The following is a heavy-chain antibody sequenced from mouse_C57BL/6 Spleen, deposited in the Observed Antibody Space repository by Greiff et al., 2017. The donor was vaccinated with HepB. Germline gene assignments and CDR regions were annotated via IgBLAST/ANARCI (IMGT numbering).Heavy chain of an antibody. V-gene: IGHV5-17*01. Sequence: DVMLVESGGGLVKPGGSLKLSCAASGFTFSDYGMHWVRQAPEKGLEWVAYISSGSSTIYYADTVKGRFTISRDNAKNTLFLQMTSLRSEDTAMYYCARMTTVVATHWYFDVWGTGTTVTVSS. J-gene: IGHJ1*03. CDR1: GFTFSDYG. CDR3: ARMTTVVATHWYFDV. CDR2: ISSGSSTI. D-gene: IGHD1-1*01.